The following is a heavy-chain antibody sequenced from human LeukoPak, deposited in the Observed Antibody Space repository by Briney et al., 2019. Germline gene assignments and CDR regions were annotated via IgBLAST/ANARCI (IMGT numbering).Heavy chain of an antibody. V-gene: IGHV4-30-2*01. CDR1: GGSISSGGYS. J-gene: IGHJ5*02. D-gene: IGHD1-14*01. CDR2: IYHSGSA. CDR3: ARAVFKGFDP. Sequence: SETLSLTCAVSGGSISSGGYSWSWIRQPPGKGLEWIGYIYHSGSANYNPSLKSRVTISVDTSKNQFSLKLSSVTAADTAVYYCARAVFKGFDPWGQGTLVTVSS.